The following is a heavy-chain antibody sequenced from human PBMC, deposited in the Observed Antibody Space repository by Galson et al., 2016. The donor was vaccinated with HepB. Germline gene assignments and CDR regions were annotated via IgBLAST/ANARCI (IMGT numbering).Heavy chain of an antibody. CDR3: TRERGSHGFDY. V-gene: IGHV1-46*01. CDR2: INPIAGTT. J-gene: IGHJ4*02. CDR1: GYTFTSYY. D-gene: IGHD3-16*01. Sequence: SGYTFTSYYVHWVRRAPGQGLEWMGIINPIAGTTTYEQRFQGRLTLTRDTSTSTVYMDLSSLISEDTAVYYCTRERGSHGFDYWGQGTLVTVYS.